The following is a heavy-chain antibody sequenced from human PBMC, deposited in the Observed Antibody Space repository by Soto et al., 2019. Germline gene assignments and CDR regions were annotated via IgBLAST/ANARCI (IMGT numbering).Heavy chain of an antibody. D-gene: IGHD2-15*01. V-gene: IGHV4-30-4*01. CDR1: GGAISSYY. CDR3: ATMGTPATGLYFFDY. J-gene: IGHJ4*02. CDR2: ISYSGST. Sequence: SETLSLTCTVSGGAISSYYWSWIRQPPGRGLEWIGFISYSGSTYYSTSLKSRVTISVDTSKSQFSLNLSFVTAADTSVYYCATMGTPATGLYFFDYWGQGSLVTVSS.